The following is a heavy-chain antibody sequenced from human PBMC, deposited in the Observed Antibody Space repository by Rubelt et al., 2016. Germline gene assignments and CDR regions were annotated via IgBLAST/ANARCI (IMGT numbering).Heavy chain of an antibody. V-gene: IGHV3-23*01. CDR1: GFTFSSYP. J-gene: IGHJ3*02. Sequence: EVQLLESGGGLVQPGGSLSLSCAASGFTFSSYPMSWVRQAPGKGLAWVSSFSGGGVSTYLADPSKGRFPLASGNPKNTLYMKRNGLREECTAVDYCAKCTHQVYDFGDAFDIWGQGTMVSVSS. CDR2: FSGGGVST. D-gene: IGHD3-3*01. CDR3: AKCTHQVYDFGDAFDI.